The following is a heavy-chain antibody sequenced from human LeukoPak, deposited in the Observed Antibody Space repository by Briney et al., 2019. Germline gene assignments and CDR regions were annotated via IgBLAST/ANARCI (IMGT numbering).Heavy chain of an antibody. CDR2: IIPIFGTA. J-gene: IGHJ3*02. D-gene: IGHD3-22*01. V-gene: IGHV1-69*05. CDR3: ARTNSGYYFLDAFDI. Sequence: SVKVSCKASGYTLTSYDINWVRQATGQGLEWMGGIIPIFGTANYAQKFQGRVTITTDESTSTAYMELSSLRSEDTAVYYCARTNSGYYFLDAFDIWGQGTMVTVSS. CDR1: GYTLTSYD.